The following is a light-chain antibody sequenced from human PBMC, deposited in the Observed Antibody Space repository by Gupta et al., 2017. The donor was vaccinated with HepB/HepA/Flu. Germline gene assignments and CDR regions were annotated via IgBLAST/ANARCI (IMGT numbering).Light chain of an antibody. CDR3: AAWDDSLNGWV. CDR2: SNN. CDR1: SSNIGSNT. Sequence: QSVLTQPPSASGTPGQRVTLSCSGSSSNIGSNTVNWYQQLPGTAPKLLIYSNNQRPSGVPDRFSGSPSGTSASLAISGLQSEDEADYYCAAWDDSLNGWVFGGGTKLTVL. V-gene: IGLV1-44*01. J-gene: IGLJ3*02.